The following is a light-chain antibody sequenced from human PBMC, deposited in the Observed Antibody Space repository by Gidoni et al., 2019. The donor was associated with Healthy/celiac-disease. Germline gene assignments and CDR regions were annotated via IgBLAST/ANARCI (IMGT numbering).Light chain of an antibody. V-gene: IGLV3-9*01. Sequence: SYELTQPLSVSVALGQTARITCGGNNIGSKNVHWYQQKPGQAPVLVIYRDSNQPSGILERFSGSNSGNTATLTISRAQAGDEADYYCQVWDRRRVVFGGGTKLTVL. J-gene: IGLJ2*01. CDR2: RDS. CDR3: QVWDRRRVV. CDR1: NIGSKN.